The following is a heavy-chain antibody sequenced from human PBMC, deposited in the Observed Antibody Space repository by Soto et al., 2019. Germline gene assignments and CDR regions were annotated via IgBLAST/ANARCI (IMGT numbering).Heavy chain of an antibody. CDR2: IYYSGST. CDR1: GGSISSGAYY. J-gene: IGHJ4*02. D-gene: IGHD2-15*01. V-gene: IGHV4-31*03. Sequence: QVQLQESGPGLVKPSQTLSLTCTVSGGSISSGAYYWSWIRQHPGKGLEWIGYIYYSGSTYYNPSLKSRVTISVDTAKNQFSLKLSSVTAADTAVYYCASSSGARYYDYWGQGTLVTVSS. CDR3: ASSSGARYYDY.